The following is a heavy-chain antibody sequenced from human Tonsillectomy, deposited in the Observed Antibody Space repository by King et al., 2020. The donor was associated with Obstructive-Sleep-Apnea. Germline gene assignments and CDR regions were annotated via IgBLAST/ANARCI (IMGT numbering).Heavy chain of an antibody. CDR3: ARGGPSAMLDY. J-gene: IGHJ4*02. Sequence: VQLAESGGGVVQPGRSLRLSCAASGFTFSSYAMHWVRQAPGKGLEWVAVKLYDGRNKYYADSVKGRFTISRDNSKNTLFMQTSSLTPEDTAVYFCARGGPSAMLDYWGQGTLVTVSS. V-gene: IGHV3-30*04. CDR1: GFTFSSYA. D-gene: IGHD2-2*01. CDR2: KLYDGRNK.